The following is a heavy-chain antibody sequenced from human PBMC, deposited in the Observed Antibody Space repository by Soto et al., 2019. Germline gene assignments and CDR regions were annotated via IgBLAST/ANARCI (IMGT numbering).Heavy chain of an antibody. CDR2: IIPLLGIA. CDR3: ARDPSGTLNYYYYMDV. J-gene: IGHJ6*03. CDR1: GGTFSSYS. Sequence: QVQLVQSGAEVKKPGSSVKVSCKASGGTFSSYSVSWVRQAPGQGLEWMGRIIPLLGIANYAQKFQGGVTITADQFTSTAYMELSSLRSEDTAVYYCARDPSGTLNYYYYMDVWGKGTTVTVSS. V-gene: IGHV1-69*02. D-gene: IGHD1-1*01.